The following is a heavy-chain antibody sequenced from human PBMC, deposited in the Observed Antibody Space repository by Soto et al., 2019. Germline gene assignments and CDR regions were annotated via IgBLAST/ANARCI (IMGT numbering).Heavy chain of an antibody. Sequence: GGSLRLSCAASGFTFHDYTMHWVRQTPEKGLEWVSLITWDGGSTFYANSVRGRFTISRDNNKHSLDLQMSSLRSEDTALYYCARERGRITDYWGQGILVTVSS. D-gene: IGHD1-20*01. CDR3: ARERGRITDY. CDR2: ITWDGGST. V-gene: IGHV3-43*01. J-gene: IGHJ4*02. CDR1: GFTFHDYT.